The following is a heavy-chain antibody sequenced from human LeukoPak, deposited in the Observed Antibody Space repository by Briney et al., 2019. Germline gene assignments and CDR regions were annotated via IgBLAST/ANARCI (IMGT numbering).Heavy chain of an antibody. CDR3: ARGAASYYIDAFDI. CDR2: ISSTTSTI. CDR1: GFTFSTYS. V-gene: IGHV3-48*02. Sequence: PGGSLRLSCAASGFTFSTYSMNWVRQAPRKGLEWVSYISSTTSTIYYADSVQGRFTISRDHAKNSLYLQMNSLRDEDTAVYYCARGAASYYIDAFDIWGQGKMVTVSS. J-gene: IGHJ3*02. D-gene: IGHD3-10*01.